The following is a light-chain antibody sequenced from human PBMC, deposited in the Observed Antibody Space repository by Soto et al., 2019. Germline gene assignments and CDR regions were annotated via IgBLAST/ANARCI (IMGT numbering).Light chain of an antibody. Sequence: EIVLTQSPGTLSLSPGERATLSCRASQSISSSYLAWYQQKPGQAPRLLIYGPSSRATGIPDRFSGSGSGTDFTLTINRLEPEDFAVYYCQQYNNWPLTFGGGTKVDIK. J-gene: IGKJ4*01. CDR3: QQYNNWPLT. V-gene: IGKV3-20*01. CDR2: GPS. CDR1: QSISSSY.